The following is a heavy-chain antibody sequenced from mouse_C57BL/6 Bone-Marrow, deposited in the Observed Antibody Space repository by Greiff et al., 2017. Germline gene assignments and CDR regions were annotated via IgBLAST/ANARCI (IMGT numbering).Heavy chain of an antibody. V-gene: IGHV14-3*01. D-gene: IGHD2-4*01. CDR1: GFNFKNTY. Sequence: VQLKESVAELVRPGASVKLSCTASGFNFKNTYMHWVKQRPEQGLEWIGSIDPANGNTKYAPKFQGKATITADTSSNTAYMQLSSLTSEDTAIYYCARRGIYCDYDYCFDYWGQGTTLTVSS. J-gene: IGHJ2*01. CDR3: ARRGIYCDYDYCFDY. CDR2: IDPANGNT.